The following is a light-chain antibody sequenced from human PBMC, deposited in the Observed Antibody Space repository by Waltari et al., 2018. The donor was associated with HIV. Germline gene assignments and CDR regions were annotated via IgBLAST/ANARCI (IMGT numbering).Light chain of an antibody. CDR3: ASWDDNLSGWV. J-gene: IGLJ3*02. Sequence: QSVLTQPPSASGTPGQSVSISCSGSRSNIGRNYVYWYPHLPGKTPKVVIYRSDQRPSGVPDRFSGSNSGTSASLAISGLRSEDEAHYYCASWDDNLSGWVFGGGTKLTVL. V-gene: IGLV1-47*01. CDR1: RSNIGRNY. CDR2: RSD.